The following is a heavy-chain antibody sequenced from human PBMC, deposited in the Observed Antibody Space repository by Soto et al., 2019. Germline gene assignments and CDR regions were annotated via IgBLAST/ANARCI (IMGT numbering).Heavy chain of an antibody. Sequence: ASVKVSCKASGYTFTSYGISWVRQAPGQGLEWMGWISAYNGNTNYAQKLQGRVTMTTDTSTSTAYMELRSLRSDDTAVYYCARDRSPLDFDWLLYYFDYWGQGTLVTVSS. J-gene: IGHJ4*02. CDR3: ARDRSPLDFDWLLYYFDY. D-gene: IGHD3-9*01. CDR2: ISAYNGNT. CDR1: GYTFTSYG. V-gene: IGHV1-18*01.